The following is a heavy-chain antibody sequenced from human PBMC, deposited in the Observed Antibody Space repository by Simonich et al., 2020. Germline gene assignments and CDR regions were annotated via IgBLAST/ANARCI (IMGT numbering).Heavy chain of an antibody. V-gene: IGHV4-34*01. Sequence: QVQLQQWGAGLLKPSETLSLTCAVYGGSFSGYYWCWIRQPPGKGREWIGEINHSGSTNYNPSLKRRVTISVDTSKNQFSLKLSSVTAADTAVYYCARPLGIVWAFDIWGQGTMVTVSS. CDR1: GGSFSGYY. CDR3: ARPLGIVWAFDI. CDR2: INHSGST. D-gene: IGHD3-16*01. J-gene: IGHJ3*02.